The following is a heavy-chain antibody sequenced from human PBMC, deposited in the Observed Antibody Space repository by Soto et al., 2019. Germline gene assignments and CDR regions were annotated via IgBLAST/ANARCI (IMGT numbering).Heavy chain of an antibody. Sequence: ASVKVSCKASGYTFTSYGISWVRQAPGQGLEWMGWISAYNGNTNYAQKLQGRVTMTTDTSTSTAYMELRSLRSDDTAAYYCARAMAVAGIPNWFDPWGQGTLVTVSS. D-gene: IGHD6-19*01. CDR2: ISAYNGNT. J-gene: IGHJ5*02. CDR3: ARAMAVAGIPNWFDP. CDR1: GYTFTSYG. V-gene: IGHV1-18*04.